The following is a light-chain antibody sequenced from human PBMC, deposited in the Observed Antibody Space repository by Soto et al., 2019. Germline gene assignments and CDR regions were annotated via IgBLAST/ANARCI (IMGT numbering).Light chain of an antibody. CDR3: LQHSSYPFT. V-gene: IGKV1-17*03. Sequence: DIQMTQSPSAMSASAGDRVTINCRASQGIGTSLAWFQHKPGKAPKRLIYAASTLQSGVPSRFSGSGSGTGFTLTISSLQPEDFATYYCLQHSSYPFTFSQGTRLEI. CDR1: QGIGTS. J-gene: IGKJ5*01. CDR2: AAS.